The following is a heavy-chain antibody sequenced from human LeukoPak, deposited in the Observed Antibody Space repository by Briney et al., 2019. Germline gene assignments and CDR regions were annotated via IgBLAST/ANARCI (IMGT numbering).Heavy chain of an antibody. D-gene: IGHD6-19*01. CDR3: ASTDSSHPSVSGIAVHFDY. CDR2: IIPIFGTA. CDR1: GGTFSSYA. Sequence: SVKVSCKASGGTFSSYAISWVRQAPGQGLEWMGGIIPIFGTANYAQKFQGRVTITTDESTSTAYMELSSLRSEDSAVYYCASTDSSHPSVSGIAVHFDYWGQGTLVTVSS. J-gene: IGHJ4*02. V-gene: IGHV1-69*05.